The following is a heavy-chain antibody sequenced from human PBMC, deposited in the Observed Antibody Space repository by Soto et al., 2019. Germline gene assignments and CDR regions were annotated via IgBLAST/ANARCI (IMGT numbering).Heavy chain of an antibody. D-gene: IGHD1-7*01. CDR3: ARAQGGTTLYYHGMDV. Sequence: QVQLVESGGGVVQPGRSLRLSCAASGFTFSSYAMLWVRQAPGQGLEWVALISYDGSNKYYADSVKGRFTISRDNSKNTLSLQTNSLRPEDTAVYHCARAQGGTTLYYHGMDVWGQGTTVTVSS. V-gene: IGHV3-30-3*01. J-gene: IGHJ6*02. CDR1: GFTFSSYA. CDR2: ISYDGSNK.